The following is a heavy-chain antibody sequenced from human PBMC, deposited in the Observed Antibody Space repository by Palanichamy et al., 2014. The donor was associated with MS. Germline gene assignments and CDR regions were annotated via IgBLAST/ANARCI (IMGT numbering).Heavy chain of an antibody. CDR3: ARDLTMSIGY. V-gene: IGHV4-4*07. J-gene: IGHJ4*02. CDR1: GASINSSY. CDR2: SSTTYTT. Sequence: QVQLQESGPGLVKPSETLSLTCTVSGASINSSYWAWIRQAAGKGLEWIGRSSTTYTTNYNPSLKSRVTISIDTSKNQFSLTLNSVTAADTAVYYCARDLTMSIGYWGQGTLVTVSS. D-gene: IGHD3-9*01.